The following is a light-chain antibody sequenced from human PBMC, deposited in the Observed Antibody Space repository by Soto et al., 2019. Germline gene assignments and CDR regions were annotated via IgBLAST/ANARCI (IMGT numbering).Light chain of an antibody. Sequence: EIVMTQSPATLSVSPGERATLSCRASQSVSSNLVWYQQIPGQAPRLLIYGASTRATGIPARFSGSGSGTDFTLTISSLQSEAFAVYYYQQYNNWPPRGTFGQGTKVEIK. V-gene: IGKV3-15*01. CDR1: QSVSSN. J-gene: IGKJ1*01. CDR3: QQYNNWPPRGT. CDR2: GAS.